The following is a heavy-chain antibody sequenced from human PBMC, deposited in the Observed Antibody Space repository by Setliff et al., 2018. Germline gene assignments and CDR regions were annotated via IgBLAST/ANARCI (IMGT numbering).Heavy chain of an antibody. Sequence: GGSLRLSCAASGFTFSSHSMNWVRQAPGRGLEWVSATDTSGTYKYYADSVKGRFTISRDNAKNSLYLQMNSLRAEDTAVYYCAREPTTGYLRWSFDYWGQGMLVTVSS. CDR3: AREPTTGYLRWSFDY. V-gene: IGHV3-21*01. J-gene: IGHJ4*02. CDR1: GFTFSSHS. CDR2: TDTSGTYK. D-gene: IGHD2-15*01.